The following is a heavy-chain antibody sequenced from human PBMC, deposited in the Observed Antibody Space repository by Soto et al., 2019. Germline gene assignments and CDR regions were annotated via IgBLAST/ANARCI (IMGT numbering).Heavy chain of an antibody. CDR2: IYYSGST. V-gene: IGHV4-31*03. Sequence: PSETLCLTCPVSGFNIGSGGYYWSWIRQHPGKGLEWIGYIYYSGSTYYNPSLKSRVTISVDTSKNQFSLKLSSVTAADTAVYYCARSVDPWGQGTLVTVSS. J-gene: IGHJ5*02. CDR1: GFNIGSGGYY. CDR3: ARSVDP.